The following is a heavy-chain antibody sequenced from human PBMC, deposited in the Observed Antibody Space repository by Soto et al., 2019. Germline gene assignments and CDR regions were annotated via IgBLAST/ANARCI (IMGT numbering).Heavy chain of an antibody. D-gene: IGHD4-17*01. J-gene: IGHJ3*02. CDR3: ARDSHDYGDYGGAFDI. CDR1: SGSISSSNW. Sequence: QVQLQESGPGLVKPSGTLSLTCAVSSGSISSSNWWSWVRQPPGRGLEWIGEIYHSGSTNYNPSLKSRVTIPVDKSKNQFSLKLSSVTAADTAVYYCARDSHDYGDYGGAFDIWGQGTMVTVSS. CDR2: IYHSGST. V-gene: IGHV4-4*02.